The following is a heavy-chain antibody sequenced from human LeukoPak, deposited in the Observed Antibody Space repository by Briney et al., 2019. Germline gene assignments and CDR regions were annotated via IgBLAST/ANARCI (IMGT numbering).Heavy chain of an antibody. CDR3: AGPNFYHMDV. J-gene: IGHJ6*03. V-gene: IGHV4-39*01. CDR2: IYYSGST. CDR1: GGSISSSSYY. Sequence: SETLSLTCTVPGGSISSSSYYWGWIRQPPGKGLEWIGSIYYSGSTYYNPSLKSRVTMSVDTSKNQFSLKLTSVTAADAAVYYCAGPNFYHMDVWGEGTTVTVSS.